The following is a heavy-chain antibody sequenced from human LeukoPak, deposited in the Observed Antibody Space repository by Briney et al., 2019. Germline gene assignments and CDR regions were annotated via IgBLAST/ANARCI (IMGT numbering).Heavy chain of an antibody. CDR2: ISSSSSYI. CDR3: ARGIRGVSNWFDP. V-gene: IGHV3-21*01. J-gene: IGHJ5*02. CDR1: GFTFSSYS. D-gene: IGHD1-14*01. Sequence: KPGGSLRLSCAASGFTFSSYSMNWVRQAPGKGLEWVSSISSSSSYIYYADSVKGRFTISRDNAKNSLYLQMNSLRAEDTAVYYCARGIRGVSNWFDPWGQGTLVTVSS.